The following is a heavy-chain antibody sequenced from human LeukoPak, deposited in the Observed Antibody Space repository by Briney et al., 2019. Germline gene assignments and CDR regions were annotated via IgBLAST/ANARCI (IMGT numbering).Heavy chain of an antibody. Sequence: ASVKVSYKASGGTFSSYAISWVRQAPGQGLEWMGGIIPIFGTANYAQKFQGRVTITTDESTSTAYMELSSLRSEDTAVYYCARGALDEPGTYDYWGQGTLVTVSS. V-gene: IGHV1-69*05. J-gene: IGHJ4*02. D-gene: IGHD3-10*01. CDR1: GGTFSSYA. CDR3: ARGALDEPGTYDY. CDR2: IIPIFGTA.